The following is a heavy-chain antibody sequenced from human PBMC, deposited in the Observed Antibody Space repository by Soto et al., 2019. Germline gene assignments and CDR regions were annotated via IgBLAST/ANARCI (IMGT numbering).Heavy chain of an antibody. J-gene: IGHJ3*02. CDR1: GFTFSSYS. CDR3: ARVYWDAFDI. V-gene: IGHV3-48*01. CDR2: ISSSSSTI. Sequence: EVQLVESGGGLVQPGGSLRLSCAASGFTFSSYSMNWVRQAPGKGLEWVSYISSSSSTIYYADSVKGRFTISRDNAKTSLYLQMNSLRAEDTAVYYCARVYWDAFDIWGQGTMVTVSS. D-gene: IGHD2-8*02.